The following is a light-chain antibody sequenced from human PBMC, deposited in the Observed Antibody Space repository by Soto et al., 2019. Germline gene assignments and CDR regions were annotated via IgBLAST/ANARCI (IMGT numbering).Light chain of an antibody. CDR3: QSYDSSLSGSNWV. Sequence: QSVLTQPPSVSGAPGQRVTISCTGSSSNIGAGYDVHWYQQLPGTAPKLLIYANTNRPSGVPDRFSGSKSGTSASLAITGLQAEDEAEYYCQSYDSSLSGSNWVFGGGTKVTVL. V-gene: IGLV1-40*01. CDR1: SSNIGAGYD. CDR2: ANT. J-gene: IGLJ3*02.